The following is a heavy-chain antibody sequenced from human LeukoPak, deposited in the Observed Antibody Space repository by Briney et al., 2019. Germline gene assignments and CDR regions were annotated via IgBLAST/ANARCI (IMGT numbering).Heavy chain of an antibody. V-gene: IGHV1-69*04. CDR2: IIPILGIA. CDR3: ARDRGIVPGYFDY. D-gene: IGHD3-22*01. J-gene: IGHJ4*02. CDR1: GGTFSSYA. Sequence: GASVKVSCKASGGTFSSYAISWVRQAPGQGLEWMGRIIPILGIANYAQKFQGRVTITADKSTSTAYMELSSLRSEDTAVYYCARDRGIVPGYFDYWGQGTLVTVSS.